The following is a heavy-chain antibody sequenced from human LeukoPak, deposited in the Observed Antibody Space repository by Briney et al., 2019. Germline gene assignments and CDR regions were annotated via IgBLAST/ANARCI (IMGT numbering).Heavy chain of an antibody. CDR1: GFPFSSYW. CDR3: ARSLGGAYDY. D-gene: IGHD1-26*01. CDR2: INIDGRNT. Sequence: GGSLRLSCAASGFPFSSYWVHWVRQAPGKGLVWVSRINIDGRNTNYADSVKGRFTISRDHAKNTLYLQMDSLRAEDTAVYYCARSLGGAYDYWGQGTLVTVSS. J-gene: IGHJ4*02. V-gene: IGHV3-74*01.